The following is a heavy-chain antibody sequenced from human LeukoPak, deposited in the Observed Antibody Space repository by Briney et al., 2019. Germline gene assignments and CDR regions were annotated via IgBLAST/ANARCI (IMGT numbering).Heavy chain of an antibody. CDR3: ARDDYGDMCFDY. D-gene: IGHD4-17*01. CDR1: GFTVSSNY. CDR2: IYSGGST. J-gene: IGHJ4*02. V-gene: IGHV3-66*01. Sequence: GGSLRLSCAASGFTVSSNYMSWVRQAPGKGLEWVSVIYSGGSTYYADSVKGRFTISRDNSKNTLYLQMNSLRAKDTAVYYCARDDYGDMCFDYWGQGTLVTVSS.